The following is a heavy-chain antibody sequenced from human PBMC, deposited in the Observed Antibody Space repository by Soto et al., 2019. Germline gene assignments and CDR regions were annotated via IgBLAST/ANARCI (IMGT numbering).Heavy chain of an antibody. CDR3: AREGNLGRWIQPLDS. D-gene: IGHD2-2*03. Sequence: PSETLSLTCTVSGDCISSYSWSWIRQPPGKGLEWIGNIHYNGNTKYSPSLKSRVTMSVGTSKNHFSLKLISVTTADTAVYFCAREGNLGRWIQPLDSWGQGTLVTVSS. CDR2: IHYNGNT. V-gene: IGHV4-59*01. J-gene: IGHJ4*02. CDR1: GDCISSYS.